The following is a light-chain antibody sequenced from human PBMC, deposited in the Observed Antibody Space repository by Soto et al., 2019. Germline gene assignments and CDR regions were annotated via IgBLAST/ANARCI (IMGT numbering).Light chain of an antibody. Sequence: EIVMTQSPATLSVSPGERATLSCRASQSVSSNLAWYQQKPGQAPRLLIYGASTRATGIPARFSGSGSGTEFTLTISSLQSEDFAVYYCQQYNNCTPWTFGQGT. V-gene: IGKV3-15*01. J-gene: IGKJ1*01. CDR1: QSVSSN. CDR2: GAS. CDR3: QQYNNCTPWT.